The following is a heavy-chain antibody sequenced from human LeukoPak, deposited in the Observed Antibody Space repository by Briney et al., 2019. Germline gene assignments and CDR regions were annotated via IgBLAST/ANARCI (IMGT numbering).Heavy chain of an antibody. D-gene: IGHD3-3*01. CDR3: ARDFDPGLDFWSGYYL. V-gene: IGHV3-48*03. J-gene: IGHJ5*02. CDR1: GFTFSSYE. CDR2: ISSSGSTI. Sequence: GGSLRLSCAASGFTFSSYEMNWVRQAPGKGLEWVSYISSSGSTIYYADSVKGRFTISRDNAKNSLYLQMNSLRAEDTAVYYCARDFDPGLDFWSGYYLWGQGTLVTVSS.